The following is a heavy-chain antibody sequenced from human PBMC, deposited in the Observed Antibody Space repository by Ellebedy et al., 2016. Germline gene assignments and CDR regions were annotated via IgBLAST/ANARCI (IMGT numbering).Heavy chain of an antibody. CDR3: ARDTALVSPFDY. CDR1: GFTFSDYG. J-gene: IGHJ4*02. CDR2: IWYDGSHK. D-gene: IGHD5-18*01. V-gene: IGHV3-33*01. Sequence: GESLKISCAASGFTFSDYGMHWVRQAPGKGLEWVAAIWYDGSHKYHADSVKGRFTISRDNSKNTLYLQMNSLRAEDTAVYYCARDTALVSPFDYWGQGTLVTVSS.